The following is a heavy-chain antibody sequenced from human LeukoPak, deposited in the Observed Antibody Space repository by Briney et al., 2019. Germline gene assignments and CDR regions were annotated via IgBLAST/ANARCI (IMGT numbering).Heavy chain of an antibody. CDR1: GGSISSYY. D-gene: IGHD6-13*01. V-gene: IGHV4-59*01. Sequence: PSETLSLTCTASGGSISSYYWSWIRQPPEKELEWIGYIYYSGSTNYNPSPKSRVTISVNTSKNQFSLKLSSVTAADTAVYYCARERAANYYYGMDVWGQGTTVTVSS. CDR2: IYYSGST. J-gene: IGHJ6*02. CDR3: ARERAANYYYGMDV.